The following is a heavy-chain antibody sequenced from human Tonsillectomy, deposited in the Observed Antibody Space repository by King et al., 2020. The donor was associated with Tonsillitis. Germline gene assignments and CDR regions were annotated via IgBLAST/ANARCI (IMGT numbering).Heavy chain of an antibody. Sequence: VQLVESGGGVVQPGGSLRLSCAASGFTFSTYGMHWVRQAPGKGLEWVAFTRYDESRKYYADSVKGRFTISRDNSKNTLYLQMNSLRGDDTAFYYCAREGRDGDYVGWFDPRGQGTLVTVSS. CDR1: GFTFSTYG. CDR3: AREGRDGDYVGWFDP. CDR2: TRYDESRK. V-gene: IGHV3-30*02. D-gene: IGHD4-17*01. J-gene: IGHJ5*02.